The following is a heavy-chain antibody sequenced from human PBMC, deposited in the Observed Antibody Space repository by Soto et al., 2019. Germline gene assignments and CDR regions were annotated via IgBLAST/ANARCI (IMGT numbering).Heavy chain of an antibody. V-gene: IGHV1-3*01. CDR3: ARGYCSSTSCQYYFDY. CDR1: GYTFSGYA. Sequence: ASVKVSCKASGYTFSGYAIHWVRQAPGQRLEWMGWINGGNGDTKYSQKFQGRVTITRDTSASTAYMELTSLGSEDTALYHCARGYCSSTSCQYYFDYWGQGTPV. J-gene: IGHJ4*02. CDR2: INGGNGDT. D-gene: IGHD2-2*01.